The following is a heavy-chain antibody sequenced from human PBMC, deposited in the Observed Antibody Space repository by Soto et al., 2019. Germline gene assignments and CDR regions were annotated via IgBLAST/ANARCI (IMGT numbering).Heavy chain of an antibody. CDR1: GGTFSSYA. D-gene: IGHD2-8*01. CDR2: IIPIFGTA. Sequence: SVKVSCKASGGTFSSYAISWVRQAPGQGLEWMGGIIPIFGTANYAQKFQGRVTITADKSTSTAYMELSSLRSEDTAVYYCARLYCTNGVCYRGVCFDPWGQGTLVPVSS. J-gene: IGHJ5*02. CDR3: ARLYCTNGVCYRGVCFDP. V-gene: IGHV1-69*06.